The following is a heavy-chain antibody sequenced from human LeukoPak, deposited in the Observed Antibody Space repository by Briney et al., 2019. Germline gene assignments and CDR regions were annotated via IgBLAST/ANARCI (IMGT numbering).Heavy chain of an antibody. Sequence: GGSLRLSCAASGFTFSSHAVTWVRQAPGKGLEWVSGIGGSGGSTYYADSVKGRFTISRDNSKNTLYLQMNSLRAEDTAVYYCAKDLPPWGSGYTHYWGQGTLVTVSS. D-gene: IGHD3-22*01. CDR3: AKDLPPWGSGYTHY. CDR1: GFTFSSHA. V-gene: IGHV3-23*01. J-gene: IGHJ4*02. CDR2: IGGSGGST.